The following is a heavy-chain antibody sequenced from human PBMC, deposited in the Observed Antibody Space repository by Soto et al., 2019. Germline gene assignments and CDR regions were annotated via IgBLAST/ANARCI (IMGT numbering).Heavy chain of an antibody. CDR3: ARHLREGYFDY. Sequence: SETLSLTCTVSGGSISSYYWSWIRQPPGKGLEWIGYIYYSGSTNYNPSLKSRLTISVDTSKNHFSLKLGSVTATDTAVYYCARHLREGYFDYWGQGTLVTVSS. CDR2: IYYSGST. V-gene: IGHV4-59*08. CDR1: GGSISSYY. J-gene: IGHJ4*02.